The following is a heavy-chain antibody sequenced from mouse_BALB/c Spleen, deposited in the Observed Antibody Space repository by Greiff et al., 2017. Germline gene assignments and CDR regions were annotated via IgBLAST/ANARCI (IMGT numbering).Heavy chain of an antibody. CDR1: GYTFTSYT. V-gene: IGHV1-4*02. J-gene: IGHJ3*01. CDR3: ARRGYGYAGARFAY. Sequence: VQLQQSAAELARPGASVKMSCKASGYTFTSYTMHWVKQRPGQGLEWIGYINPSSGYTEYNQKFKDKTTLTADKSSSTAYMQLSSRTSEDSAVYYCARRGYGYAGARFAYWGQGTLVTVSA. CDR2: INPSSGYT. D-gene: IGHD2-14*01.